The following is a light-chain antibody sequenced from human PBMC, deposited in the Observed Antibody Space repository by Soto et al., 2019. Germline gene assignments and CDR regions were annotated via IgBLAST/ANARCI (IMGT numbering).Light chain of an antibody. Sequence: QSALAQPASVSGSPGQSITISCTGTSSDIAVYNFVSWYQQHPGRAPKLMIYDVTNRPSGISDRLSGSKSGNTASLTISGLQAEDEADYYCSSYTTSTTQVFGGGTKVTVL. J-gene: IGLJ3*02. CDR1: SSDIAVYNF. CDR2: DVT. CDR3: SSYTTSTTQV. V-gene: IGLV2-14*03.